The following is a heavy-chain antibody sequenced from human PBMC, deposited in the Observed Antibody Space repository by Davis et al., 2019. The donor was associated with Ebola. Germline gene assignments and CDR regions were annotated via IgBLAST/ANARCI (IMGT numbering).Heavy chain of an antibody. CDR1: GYSFTGHY. Sequence: ASVKVSCKAAGYSFTGHYIHWVRQAPGQGLEWLGWINPKSDVTNYAQKFQGRVTVTGDTSMSTVYMELRRLSNDDTAVYYCARATGGSGSFFTADSWGQGTLVTVSS. D-gene: IGHD3-10*01. V-gene: IGHV1-2*02. CDR3: ARATGGSGSFFTADS. J-gene: IGHJ5*02. CDR2: INPKSDVT.